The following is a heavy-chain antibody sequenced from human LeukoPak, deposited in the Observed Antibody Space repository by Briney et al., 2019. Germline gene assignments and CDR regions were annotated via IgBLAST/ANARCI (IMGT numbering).Heavy chain of an antibody. Sequence: ASVKVSCKXSGYTLTELSMHWVRQAPGKGLEWMGGFDPEDGETIYSQKFQGRVTMTEDTSTDTAYMELSSLRSEDTAVYYCATIPIRLGELSFPPSFDYWGQGTLVTVSS. CDR1: GYTLTELS. V-gene: IGHV1-24*01. CDR2: FDPEDGET. D-gene: IGHD3-16*02. CDR3: ATIPIRLGELSFPPSFDY. J-gene: IGHJ4*02.